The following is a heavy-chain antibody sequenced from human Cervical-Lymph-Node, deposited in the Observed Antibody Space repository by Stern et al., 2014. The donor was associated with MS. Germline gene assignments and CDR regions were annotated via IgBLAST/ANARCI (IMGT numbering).Heavy chain of an antibody. CDR3: MGVGDAMHV. CDR2: LSLVGGNK. Sequence: VQLVESGGGVVQPGRSLTLSCAASGFSLSNSGMHWVRQAPGKGLEWVAGLSLVGGNKKYGDSVKGRFSISRDMANNTLFLQMNSLRPEDTAVYYCMGVGDAMHVWGQGTTVIVSS. CDR1: GFSLSNSG. J-gene: IGHJ6*02. V-gene: IGHV3-30*03.